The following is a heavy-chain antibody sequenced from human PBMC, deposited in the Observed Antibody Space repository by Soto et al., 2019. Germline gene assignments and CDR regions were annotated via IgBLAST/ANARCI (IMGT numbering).Heavy chain of an antibody. CDR3: AREPFCSSTSCYAKENVLRYFY. J-gene: IGHJ4*02. CDR2: ISYDGSNK. D-gene: IGHD2-2*01. V-gene: IGHV3-30-3*01. Sequence: HPGGSLRLSCAASGFTFSSYAMHWVRQAPGKGLEWVAVISYDGSNKYYADSVKGRFTISRDNSKNTLYLQMNSLRAEDTAVYYCAREPFCSSTSCYAKENVLRYFYWGQGTLVTVSS. CDR1: GFTFSSYA.